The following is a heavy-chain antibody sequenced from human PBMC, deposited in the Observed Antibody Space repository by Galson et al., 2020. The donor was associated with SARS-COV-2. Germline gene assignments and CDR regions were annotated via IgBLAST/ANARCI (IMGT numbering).Heavy chain of an antibody. V-gene: IGHV3-7*03. CDR2: INQDGRQR. Sequence: GESLKISCLGSGFTFSSYWMSWVRQAPGKGLEWVANINQDGRQRDYADSLKGRFTTSRDNAKNSVYIQLNSLKVEDTAVYYCAGEGIGGFDWWGQGTLVTVSS. J-gene: IGHJ4*02. CDR1: GFTFSSYW. D-gene: IGHD6-13*01. CDR3: AGEGIGGFDW.